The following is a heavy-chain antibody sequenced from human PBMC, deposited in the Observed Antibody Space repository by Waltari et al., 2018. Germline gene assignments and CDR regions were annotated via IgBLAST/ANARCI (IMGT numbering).Heavy chain of an antibody. D-gene: IGHD4-4*01. Sequence: EVLLLESGGGLVQPGVSLRLSCAASGFTFSSSAMNWVRQAPGEGLEWVSTIYSAAGGGGTQYADSVTGRFTISRDNSKNTLYLQMNRLRAADTAMYYCANVPPYDYSGYSGPDYWGPGTLVFVSS. V-gene: IGHV3-23*01. CDR3: ANVPPYDYSGYSGPDY. CDR1: GFTFSSSA. J-gene: IGHJ4*02. CDR2: IYSAAGGGGT.